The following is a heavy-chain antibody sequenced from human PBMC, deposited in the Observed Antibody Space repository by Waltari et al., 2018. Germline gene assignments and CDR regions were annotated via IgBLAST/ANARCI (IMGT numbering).Heavy chain of an antibody. D-gene: IGHD3-10*01. V-gene: IGHV1-8*01. CDR1: GYTFTSYD. CDR3: ARSATVRGGSSGY. J-gene: IGHJ4*02. CDR2: MNPNSGNT. Sequence: QVQLVQSGAEVKKPGASVKVSCKASGYTFTSYDINWVRQATGQGLEWMGWMNPNSGNTGYAQKFQGRVTMTSNTSISTAYMELGSLRSEDTAVYYCARSATVRGGSSGYWGQGTLVTVSS.